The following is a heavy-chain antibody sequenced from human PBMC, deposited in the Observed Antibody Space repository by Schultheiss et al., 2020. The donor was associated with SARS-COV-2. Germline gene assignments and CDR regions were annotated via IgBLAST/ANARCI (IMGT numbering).Heavy chain of an antibody. CDR3: ARSSGYNYGTDY. J-gene: IGHJ4*02. Sequence: ASVKVSCKASGYTFTSYDINWVRQATGQGLEWMGWMNPNSGNTGYAQKFQGRVTMTRNTSISTAYMELSSLRSEDTAVYYCARSSGYNYGTDYWGQGTLVTVSS. CDR2: MNPNSGNT. D-gene: IGHD5-18*01. V-gene: IGHV1-8*01. CDR1: GYTFTSYD.